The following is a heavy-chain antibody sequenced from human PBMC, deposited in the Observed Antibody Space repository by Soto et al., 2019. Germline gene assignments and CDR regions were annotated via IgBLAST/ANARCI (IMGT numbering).Heavy chain of an antibody. D-gene: IGHD6-13*01. V-gene: IGHV1-18*01. J-gene: IGHJ4*02. Sequence: QVQMVQSGTEVEKPGASVKISCQASGYSFRTYGINWVRQAPGQGLEWMGWISVYNGHTYYTEKFQSRVTMTTDTSTNTAYMELRSLRSDDTAVYYCARGRGASSWYETPHYFDYWGQGTLVTVSS. CDR3: ARGRGASSWYETPHYFDY. CDR2: ISVYNGHT. CDR1: GYSFRTYG.